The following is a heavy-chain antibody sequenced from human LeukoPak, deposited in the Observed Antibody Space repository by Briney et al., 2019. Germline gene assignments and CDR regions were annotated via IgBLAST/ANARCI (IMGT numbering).Heavy chain of an antibody. CDR3: ARVGDSSGYYWSKYFDY. J-gene: IGHJ4*02. CDR2: IYYSGST. Sequence: PSETLSLTCTVSGGSISSYYWSWLRQPPGKGLEWIGYIYYSGSTNYNPSLKSRVTISVDTSKNQFSLKLSSVTAADTAVYYCARVGDSSGYYWSKYFDYWGQGTLVTVSS. D-gene: IGHD3-22*01. V-gene: IGHV4-59*01. CDR1: GGSISSYY.